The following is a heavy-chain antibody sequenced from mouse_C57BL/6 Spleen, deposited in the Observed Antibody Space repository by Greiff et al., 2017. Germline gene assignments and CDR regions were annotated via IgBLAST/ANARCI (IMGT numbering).Heavy chain of an antibody. D-gene: IGHD1-1*01. Sequence: DVQLEQSGAGLVKPGGSVKLSCAASGFTFSSYAMPWVRQTPEKRLEWVAYISSGGDYIYYTETLKGQFTISRDNARNTLYLQMSSLKSEDTAMYYCTRGVYYYSGLRVDYWGQGTTVTVAS. CDR3: TRGVYYYSGLRVDY. CDR1: GFTFSSYA. CDR2: ISSGGDYI. J-gene: IGHJ4*01. V-gene: IGHV5-9-1*02.